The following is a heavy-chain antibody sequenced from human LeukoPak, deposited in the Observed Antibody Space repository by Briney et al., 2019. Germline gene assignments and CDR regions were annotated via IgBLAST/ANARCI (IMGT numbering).Heavy chain of an antibody. J-gene: IGHJ4*02. CDR2: IYPSDSDT. D-gene: IGHD5-18*01. Sequence: PGESLKISCKASGYSFAKYWIGWVRQMSGKGLEWMGIIYPSDSDTRYSPSFQGQVTISADKSINTAYLQWNSLKASDTAMYYCARVHTAMDNWGQGTLVTVSS. V-gene: IGHV5-51*01. CDR1: GYSFAKYW. CDR3: ARVHTAMDN.